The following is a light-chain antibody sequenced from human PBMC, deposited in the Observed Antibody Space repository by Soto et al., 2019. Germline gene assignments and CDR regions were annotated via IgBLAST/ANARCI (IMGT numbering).Light chain of an antibody. J-gene: IGLJ1*01. CDR2: GNS. V-gene: IGLV1-40*01. CDR1: SSNIGAGYD. Sequence: QSALTQPPSVSGAPGQRVTISCTGSSSNIGAGYDVHWYQQLPGTAPKLLIYGNSNRPSGVPDRFSGSKSGTSASLAITGLQAEDEADYYCQSCDSSLSCYVFLTCTKITVL. CDR3: QSCDSSLSCYV.